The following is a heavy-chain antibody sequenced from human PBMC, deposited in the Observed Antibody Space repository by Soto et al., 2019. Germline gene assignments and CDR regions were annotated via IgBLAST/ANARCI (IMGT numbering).Heavy chain of an antibody. CDR1: GYTFTSYG. J-gene: IGHJ3*02. CDR3: ARDQYSSSLGDFDI. V-gene: IGHV1-18*01. CDR2: ISAYNGNT. D-gene: IGHD6-6*01. Sequence: ASVKVSCKASGYTFTSYGISWVRQAPGQGLEWMGWISAYNGNTNYAQKLQGRVTMTTDTSTSTAYMELRSLRSDDTAVYYCARDQYSSSLGDFDIWGQGTMVTVSS.